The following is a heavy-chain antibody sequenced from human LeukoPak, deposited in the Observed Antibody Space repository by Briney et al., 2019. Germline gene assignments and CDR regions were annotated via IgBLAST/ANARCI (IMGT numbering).Heavy chain of an antibody. V-gene: IGHV1-8*02. Sequence: GASVKVSCKASGYTFTGYYMHWVRQATGQGLEWMGWMNPNSGNTGYAQKFQGRVTMTRNTSISTAYMELSSLRSEDTAVYYCAMGYFDWLPSLYYYYYGMDVWGQGTTVTVSS. CDR3: AMGYFDWLPSLYYYYYGMDV. CDR2: MNPNSGNT. D-gene: IGHD3-9*01. CDR1: GYTFTGYY. J-gene: IGHJ6*02.